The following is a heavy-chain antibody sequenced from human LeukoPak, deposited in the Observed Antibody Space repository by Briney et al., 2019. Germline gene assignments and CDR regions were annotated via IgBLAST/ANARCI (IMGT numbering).Heavy chain of an antibody. D-gene: IGHD1-26*01. CDR3: ARDLIVGATLGGLFDP. J-gene: IGHJ5*02. V-gene: IGHV1-3*04. CDR1: GYTFTSYT. CDR2: INTGNGNT. Sequence: ASVKVSCKASGYTFTSYTMHWVRQAPGQRLEWMGWINTGNGNTKYSQEFQGRVTMTTDTSTSTAYMELRSLRSDDTAVYYCARDLIVGATLGGLFDPWGQGTLVTVSS.